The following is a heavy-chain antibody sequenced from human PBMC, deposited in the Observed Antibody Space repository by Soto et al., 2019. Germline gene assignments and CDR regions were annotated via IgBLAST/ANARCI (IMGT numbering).Heavy chain of an antibody. CDR1: GYTFTRYY. J-gene: IGHJ4*02. CDR3: ARDTAAGMDY. D-gene: IGHD6-13*01. V-gene: IGHV1-2*04. Sequence: ASVKVSCKASGYTFTRYYMHWVRQAPGQGLECMGWINPNSGGKNYAQKFQGWDTMTRDTSISTAYMELSRLGSDDTAGYYCARDTAAGMDYWGQGTLVTVSS. CDR2: INPNSGGK.